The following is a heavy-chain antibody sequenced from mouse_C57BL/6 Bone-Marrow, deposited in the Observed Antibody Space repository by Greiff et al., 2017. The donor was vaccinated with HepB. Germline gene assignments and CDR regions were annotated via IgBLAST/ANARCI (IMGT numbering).Heavy chain of an antibody. Sequence: VQLQQSGAELVRPGTSVKVSCKASGYAFTNYLIEWVKQRPGQGLEWIGVINPGSGGTNYNEKFEGKATLTADKSSSTAYMQLSSLTSEDSAVYFCARGARYAMDYWGQGTSVTVSS. CDR2: INPGSGGT. CDR3: ARGARYAMDY. V-gene: IGHV1-54*01. J-gene: IGHJ4*01. CDR1: GYAFTNYL.